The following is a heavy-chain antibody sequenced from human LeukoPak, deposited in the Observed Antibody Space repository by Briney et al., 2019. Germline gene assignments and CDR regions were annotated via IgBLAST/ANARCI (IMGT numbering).Heavy chain of an antibody. CDR2: IRSKAYGGTT. CDR1: GFTFGDYA. CDR3: TRFGYSSSSTTFDY. V-gene: IGHV3-49*03. Sequence: GGSLRLSCTASGFTFGDYAMSWFRQAPGKGLEWVGFIRSKAYGGTTEYAASVKGRFTIPRDDSKSIAYLQMNSLKTEDTAVYYCTRFGYSSSSTTFDYWGQGTLVTVSS. D-gene: IGHD6-6*01. J-gene: IGHJ4*02.